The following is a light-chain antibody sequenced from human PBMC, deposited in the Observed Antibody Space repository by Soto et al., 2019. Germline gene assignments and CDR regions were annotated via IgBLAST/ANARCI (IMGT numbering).Light chain of an antibody. Sequence: EIVLTQSPASLSLSPGEGATLSCRASESISSQLVWYQQIPGQAPRLLSYDASNRATGVPDRFSGSGYGTDLPLTISRLEHEDFAVYYCQRRLSWPITFGQGTRLEI. J-gene: IGKJ5*01. CDR3: QRRLSWPIT. V-gene: IGKV3-11*01. CDR2: DAS. CDR1: ESISSQ.